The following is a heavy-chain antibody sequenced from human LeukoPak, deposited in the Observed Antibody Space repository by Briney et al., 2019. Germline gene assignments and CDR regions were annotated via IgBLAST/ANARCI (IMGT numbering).Heavy chain of an antibody. Sequence: ASVKASCKASGYTFTNYDINWVRQAAGQGLEWMGWMNPNSGDTDYVEKFQGRVTMTRDTSMNTAYMELSSLRSDDTAVYYCTRSGFGGGVHFDYWGQGTPVTVSS. CDR2: MNPNSGDT. CDR1: GYTFTNYD. D-gene: IGHD3-16*01. J-gene: IGHJ4*02. V-gene: IGHV1-8*01. CDR3: TRSGFGGGVHFDY.